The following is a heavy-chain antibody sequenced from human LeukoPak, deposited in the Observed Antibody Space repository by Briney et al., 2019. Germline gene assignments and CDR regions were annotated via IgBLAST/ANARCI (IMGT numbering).Heavy chain of an antibody. CDR3: ARELWFANAPGSWLDP. D-gene: IGHD3-10*01. CDR1: GDSISSGAYS. Sequence: SETLSLTCVVSGDSISSGAYSRSWTRQPPGKGLEWIGYIFHTGSTFYNPSLKSRLTISVDNSKNQFSLRLSSVTAADTAVYYCARELWFANAPGSWLDPWGQGTLVTVSS. V-gene: IGHV4-30-2*01. J-gene: IGHJ5*02. CDR2: IFHTGST.